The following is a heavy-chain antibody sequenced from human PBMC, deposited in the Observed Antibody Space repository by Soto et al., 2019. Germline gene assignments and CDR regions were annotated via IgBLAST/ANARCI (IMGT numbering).Heavy chain of an antibody. CDR2: ISGSGGST. CDR1: GFTFSSYA. J-gene: IGHJ5*02. D-gene: IGHD3-9*01. V-gene: IGHV3-23*01. CDR3: AKELHDILTGYYTPPNWFDP. Sequence: GGSLRLSCAASGFTFSSYAMSWVRQAPGKGLEWVSAISGSGGSTYYADSVKGRFTISRDNSKNTLYLQMNSLRAEDTAVYYCAKELHDILTGYYTPPNWFDPWGQGTLVTVSS.